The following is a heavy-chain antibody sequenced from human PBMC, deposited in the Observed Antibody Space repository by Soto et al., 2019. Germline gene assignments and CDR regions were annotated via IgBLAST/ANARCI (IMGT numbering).Heavy chain of an antibody. Sequence: EVQLVESGGGIVQPGESLRLSCVASGFTFRNNWMHWARQAPGKGLVWVAHINNDGSRAIYADSVKGRFTISRDNAKNTMFLLMDSLRVEATAVYYCVNGGWLGDWGQGTLVTVSS. V-gene: IGHV3-74*01. CDR2: INNDGSRA. J-gene: IGHJ4*02. CDR3: VNGGWLGD. CDR1: GFTFRNNW. D-gene: IGHD3-10*01.